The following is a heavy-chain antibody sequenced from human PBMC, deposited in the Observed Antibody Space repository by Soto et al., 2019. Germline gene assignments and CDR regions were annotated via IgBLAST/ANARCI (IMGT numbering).Heavy chain of an antibody. CDR1: GGSISSSSYY. Sequence: SETLSLTCTVSGGSISSSSYYWGWIRQPPGKGLEWIGSIYYSGSTYYNPSLKSRVTISVDTSKNQFSLKLSSVTAADTAVYYCAKPHPSSGWYYFDYWGQGTLVTVSS. V-gene: IGHV4-39*01. CDR3: AKPHPSSGWYYFDY. CDR2: IYYSGST. J-gene: IGHJ4*02. D-gene: IGHD6-19*01.